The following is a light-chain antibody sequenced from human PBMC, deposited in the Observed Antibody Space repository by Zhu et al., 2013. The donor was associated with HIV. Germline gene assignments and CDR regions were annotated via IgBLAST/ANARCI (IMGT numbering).Light chain of an antibody. CDR1: QSIGYW. CDR2: GAS. J-gene: IGKJ1*01. CDR3: QQYHSYSLA. V-gene: IGKV1-5*03. Sequence: DIQMTQSPSTLSASVGDRVTITCRASQSIGYWLAWYQQRPGRGPKLLIYGASNLESGVPSRFSGSGSGTDFTLTISSLQPDDFATYYCQQYHSYSLAFGQGTKVEI.